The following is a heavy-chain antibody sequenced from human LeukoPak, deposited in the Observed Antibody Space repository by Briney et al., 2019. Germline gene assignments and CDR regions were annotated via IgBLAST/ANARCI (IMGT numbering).Heavy chain of an antibody. J-gene: IGHJ5*02. D-gene: IGHD5-18*01. Sequence: SETLSLTCTFSGGSITSYYWSWIRQPAGKGLEWIGRTHTSGSTNYNPSLKSRVTMSVDTSKNQFSLKLSSVTAADTAVYYCARGGYSYGANWFDPWGQGTLVTVSS. V-gene: IGHV4-4*07. CDR1: GGSITSYY. CDR3: ARGGYSYGANWFDP. CDR2: THTSGST.